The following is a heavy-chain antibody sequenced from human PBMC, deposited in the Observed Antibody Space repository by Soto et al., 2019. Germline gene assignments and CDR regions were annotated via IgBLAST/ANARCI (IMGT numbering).Heavy chain of an antibody. V-gene: IGHV1-69*01. CDR3: ARGVHDDSSGYYYFY. CDR2: IIPLFGTA. CDR1: GGTFSSYA. D-gene: IGHD3-22*01. J-gene: IGHJ4*02. Sequence: QVQLVQSGAEVKKPGSSVKVSCKASGGTFSSYAIDWVRQAPGKGLEWMGGIIPLFGTAKHAQKFQGRITITADESTRTAYMELRSLRSEYTAVYYCARGVHDDSSGYYYFYWGQGTLVTVSS.